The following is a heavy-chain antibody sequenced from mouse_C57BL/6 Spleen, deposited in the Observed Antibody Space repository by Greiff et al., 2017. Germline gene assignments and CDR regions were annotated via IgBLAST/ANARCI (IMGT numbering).Heavy chain of an antibody. CDR2: IYPRSGNT. J-gene: IGHJ2*01. Sequence: VKLVESGAELARPGASVKLSCKASGYTFTSYGISWVKQRTGQGLEWIGEIYPRSGNTYYNEKFKGKATLTADKSSSTAYMELRSLTSEDSAVYFCARTPYDYDDEWDYWGQGTTLTVSS. CDR3: ARTPYDYDDEWDY. CDR1: GYTFTSYG. D-gene: IGHD2-4*01. V-gene: IGHV1-81*01.